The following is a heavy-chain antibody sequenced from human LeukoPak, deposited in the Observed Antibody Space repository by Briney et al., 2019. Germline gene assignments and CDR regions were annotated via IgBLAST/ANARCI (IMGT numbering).Heavy chain of an antibody. CDR1: GYSLNTFW. D-gene: IGHD3-10*01. J-gene: IGHJ4*02. Sequence: GESLKISCKGSGYSLNTFWLGWVRQTPETGLEWMGNIYPSDSETKYKPSFQGQVTISVDKSINTAYLRLSSLKASDTAMYYCARLIYYGSGRTYFFDSWGQGTLVTVSS. CDR2: IYPSDSET. CDR3: ARLIYYGSGRTYFFDS. V-gene: IGHV5-51*01.